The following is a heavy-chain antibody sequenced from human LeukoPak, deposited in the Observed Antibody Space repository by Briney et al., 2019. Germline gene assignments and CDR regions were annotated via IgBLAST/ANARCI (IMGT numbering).Heavy chain of an antibody. CDR3: SRDRGYCSGGSCPHFDY. CDR2: INPNSGGT. Sequence: ASVKVSCKASGYTFTGYYIHWVRQAPGQGLEWMGWINPNSGGTNYAQKFQGRVTMTRDTSMSTAYMELSGLRSDDTAVYYCSRDRGYCSGGSCPHFDYWGQGTLVTVSS. D-gene: IGHD2-15*01. V-gene: IGHV1-2*02. J-gene: IGHJ4*02. CDR1: GYTFTGYY.